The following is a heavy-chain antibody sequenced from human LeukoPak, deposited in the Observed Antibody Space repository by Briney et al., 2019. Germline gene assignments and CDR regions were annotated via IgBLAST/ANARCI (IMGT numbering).Heavy chain of an antibody. CDR3: ARSIAAAGINRFDWFDL. J-gene: IGHJ5*02. D-gene: IGHD6-13*01. Sequence: PSETLSLTCTVSGGSISSYYWSWIRQPPGKGLEWIGYIYTSGSTNYNPSLKSRVTISVDTSKNQFSLKLSSVTAADTAVYYCARSIAAAGINRFDWFDLWGQGTLVTVSS. V-gene: IGHV4-4*09. CDR1: GGSISSYY. CDR2: IYTSGST.